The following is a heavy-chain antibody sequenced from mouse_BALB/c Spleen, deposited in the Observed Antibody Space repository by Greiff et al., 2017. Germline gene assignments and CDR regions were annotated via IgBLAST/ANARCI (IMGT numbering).Heavy chain of an antibody. CDR1: GYTFTSYW. Sequence: QVQLQQPGAELVKPGASVKLSCKASGYTFTSYWMHWVKQRPGQGLEWIGEIDPSDSYTNYNQKFKGKATLTVDKSSSTAYMQLSSLTSEDSAVYYCAREGYGITTGFAYWGQGTLVTVTA. D-gene: IGHD2-4*01. J-gene: IGHJ3*01. CDR3: AREGYGITTGFAY. CDR2: IDPSDSYT. V-gene: IGHV1-69*02.